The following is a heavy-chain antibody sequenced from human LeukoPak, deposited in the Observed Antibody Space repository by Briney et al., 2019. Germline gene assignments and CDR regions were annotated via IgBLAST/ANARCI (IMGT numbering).Heavy chain of an antibody. Sequence: PGGSLRLSCAASGFTFSSYGIHWVRQAPGTGLEWVAVISYDGSNKYYADSVKGRFTISRDNSKNTLYLHMNSLRAEDTAVYYCAKRGPSDYFYGMDVWGQGTTVTVSS. CDR1: GFTFSSYG. CDR3: AKRGPSDYFYGMDV. CDR2: ISYDGSNK. V-gene: IGHV3-30*18. J-gene: IGHJ6*02. D-gene: IGHD2-2*01.